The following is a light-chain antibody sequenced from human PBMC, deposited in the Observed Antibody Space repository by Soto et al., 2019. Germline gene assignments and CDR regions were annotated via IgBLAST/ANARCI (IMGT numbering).Light chain of an antibody. CDR3: AAWDDSLSGPV. Sequence: QPVLTQPPSASGTPGQRVTISCSGSSSNIGSNYVYWYQQLPGTAPKLLIYSNNQRPPGVPDRFSGSKSGTSASLAISGLRSEDEADYYCAAWDDSLSGPVFGGGTKLTVL. CDR1: SSNIGSNY. CDR2: SNN. V-gene: IGLV1-47*02. J-gene: IGLJ3*02.